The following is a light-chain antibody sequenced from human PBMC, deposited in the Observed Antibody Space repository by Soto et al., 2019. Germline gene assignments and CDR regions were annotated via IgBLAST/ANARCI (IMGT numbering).Light chain of an antibody. Sequence: ETVMTQSPATLSVSPGGRATLSCRASQSISDTLAWYQQKPGQAPRLLIHGASTRATGIPARFSGSGSGTEFTLTISSLQSEDFAVYYCQQYNNWPPSITFGQGTRLEIK. J-gene: IGKJ5*01. CDR1: QSISDT. CDR3: QQYNNWPPSIT. CDR2: GAS. V-gene: IGKV3-15*01.